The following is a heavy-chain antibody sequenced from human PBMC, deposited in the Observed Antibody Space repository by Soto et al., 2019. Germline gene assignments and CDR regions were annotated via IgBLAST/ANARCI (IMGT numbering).Heavy chain of an antibody. D-gene: IGHD6-13*01. CDR2: IWYDGSNK. J-gene: IGHJ6*02. CDR1: GFTFSSYG. Sequence: PGGSLRRYYAASGFTFSSYGMHWVRQAPGKGLEWVAVIWYDGSNKYYADSVKGRFTISRDNSKNTLYLQMNSLGAEDTAVYYCAREKGSWYYYYGMDVWGQGTTVTVSS. CDR3: AREKGSWYYYYGMDV. V-gene: IGHV3-33*01.